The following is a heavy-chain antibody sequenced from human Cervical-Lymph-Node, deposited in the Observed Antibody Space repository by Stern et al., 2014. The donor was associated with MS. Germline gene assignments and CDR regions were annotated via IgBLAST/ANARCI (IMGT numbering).Heavy chain of an antibody. CDR2: IRCKANSDAT. D-gene: IGHD3-10*02. V-gene: IGHV3-73*01. Sequence: EVQLVQSGGGLVQPGGSLKLSCAASGFTFSGSAMYWVRQASGKGLEWVGRIRCKANSDATAYAATVKGRFTISRADSEQPAYLQMNSLKTEDTAVYYCARHPEHLFIHMDVWGQGTTVTVSS. CDR3: ARHPEHLFIHMDV. J-gene: IGHJ6*02. CDR1: GFTFSGSA.